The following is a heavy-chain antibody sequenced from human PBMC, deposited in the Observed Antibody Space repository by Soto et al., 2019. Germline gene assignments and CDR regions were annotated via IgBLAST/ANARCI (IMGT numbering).Heavy chain of an antibody. V-gene: IGHV4-34*01. CDR1: GGSFSGYY. D-gene: IGHD4-17*01. Sequence: QVQLQQWGAGLLKPSETLSLTCAVYGGSFSGYYWSWIRQPPGKGLEWIREINHSGSTNYNPSLKSRVTISVDTSKNQFSLKLSSVTAADTAVYYCARADYGGNSEGFEYWGQGTLVTVSS. CDR2: INHSGST. CDR3: ARADYGGNSEGFEY. J-gene: IGHJ4*02.